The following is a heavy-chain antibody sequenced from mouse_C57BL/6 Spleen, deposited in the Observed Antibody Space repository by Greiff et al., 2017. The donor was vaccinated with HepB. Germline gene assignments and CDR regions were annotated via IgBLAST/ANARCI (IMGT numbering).Heavy chain of an antibody. J-gene: IGHJ4*01. V-gene: IGHV5-9-1*02. CDR2: ISSGGDYI. CDR3: TRGTYYSNYLAMDY. Sequence: EVKLVESGEGLVKPGGSLKLSCAASGFTFSSYAMSWVRQTPEKRLEWVAYISSGGDYIYYADTVKGRFTISRDNARNTLYLQMSSLKSEDTAMYYCTRGTYYSNYLAMDYWGQGTSVTVSS. D-gene: IGHD2-5*01. CDR1: GFTFSSYA.